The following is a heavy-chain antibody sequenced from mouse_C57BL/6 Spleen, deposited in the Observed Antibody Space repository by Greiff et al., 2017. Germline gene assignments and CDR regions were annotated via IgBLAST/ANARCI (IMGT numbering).Heavy chain of an antibody. D-gene: IGHD2-3*01. CDR2: IHPNSGST. CDR3: ARERDDAWYLDV. J-gene: IGHJ1*03. Sequence: QVQLQQPGAELVKPGASVKLSCKASGYTFTSYWMHWVKQRPGQGLEWIGMIHPNSGSTNYNEKFKSKATLTVDKSSSTAYMQLSSLTSEDSAVYYCARERDDAWYLDVWGTGTTVTVSS. V-gene: IGHV1-64*01. CDR1: GYTFTSYW.